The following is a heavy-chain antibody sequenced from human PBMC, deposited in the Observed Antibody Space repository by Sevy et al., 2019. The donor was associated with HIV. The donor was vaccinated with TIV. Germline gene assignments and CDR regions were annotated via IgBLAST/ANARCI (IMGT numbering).Heavy chain of an antibody. CDR3: AKGYSGYDSFFDY. D-gene: IGHD5-12*01. Sequence: GGSLRLSCAASGFTFDDYTMHWVRQAPGKGLEWVSLISWDGGSTYYADSVKGRFTISRDNSKNSLYLQMNSLRTEDTALYYCAKGYSGYDSFFDYWGQGTLVTVSS. V-gene: IGHV3-43*01. J-gene: IGHJ4*02. CDR1: GFTFDDYT. CDR2: ISWDGGST.